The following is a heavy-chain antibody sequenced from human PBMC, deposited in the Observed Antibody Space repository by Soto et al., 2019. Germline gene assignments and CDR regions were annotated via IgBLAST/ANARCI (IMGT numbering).Heavy chain of an antibody. J-gene: IGHJ4*02. V-gene: IGHV1-69*02. D-gene: IGHD2-2*02. CDR3: ARVPRYCSSTSCYNFDY. CDR1: GGTFSSYT. CDR2: IIPILGIA. Sequence: SVKVSCKASGGTFSSYTISWVRQAPGQGLEWMGRIIPILGIANYAQKFQGRVTITADKSTSTAYMELSSLRSEDTAVYYCARVPRYCSSTSCYNFDYWGQGTLVTVSS.